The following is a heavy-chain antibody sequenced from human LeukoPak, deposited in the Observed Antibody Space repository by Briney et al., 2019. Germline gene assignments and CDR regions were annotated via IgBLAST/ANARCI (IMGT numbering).Heavy chain of an antibody. CDR1: GFTFSSYS. Sequence: GGSLRLSCTASGFTFSSYSMNWVRQAPGKGLEWVSSISSSSSYIYYADSVKGRFTISRDNAKNSLYLQMNSLRAEDTAVYYCASPGGELLYWGQGTLVTVSS. V-gene: IGHV3-21*01. CDR2: ISSSSSYI. CDR3: ASPGGELLY. D-gene: IGHD1-26*01. J-gene: IGHJ4*02.